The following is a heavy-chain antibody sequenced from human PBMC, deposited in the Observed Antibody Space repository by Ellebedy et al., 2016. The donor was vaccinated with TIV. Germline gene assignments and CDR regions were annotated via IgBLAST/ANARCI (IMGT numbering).Heavy chain of an antibody. J-gene: IGHJ6*02. D-gene: IGHD5/OR15-5a*01. CDR1: GFTFDSYR. Sequence: GESLKISXAASGFTFDSYRMNWVRQAPGKGLEWVASISNRGSYIYYAESVKGRFTISRDNAKNLVFLQTNSLRAEDTAVYFCARDNPSTSPYGLDVWGQGTTVTVAS. CDR2: ISNRGSYI. CDR3: ARDNPSTSPYGLDV. V-gene: IGHV3-21*06.